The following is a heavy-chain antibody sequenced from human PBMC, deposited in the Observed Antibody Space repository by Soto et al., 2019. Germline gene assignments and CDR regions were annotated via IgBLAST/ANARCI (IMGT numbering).Heavy chain of an antibody. CDR3: ATSPRFAFDF. J-gene: IGHJ3*01. CDR2: ISYSGAT. V-gene: IGHV4-61*01. CDR1: GGSVSGDKNY. Sequence: QVQLQESGPGLVKPSETLSLICTVSGGSVSGDKNYWSWIRQSPGKGLEWIGYISYSGATNYNPSLKSRLTISVDRSNNQFALKLSSVTASDTAMYYCATSPRFAFDFWGQGTTVLVSS. D-gene: IGHD3-16*01.